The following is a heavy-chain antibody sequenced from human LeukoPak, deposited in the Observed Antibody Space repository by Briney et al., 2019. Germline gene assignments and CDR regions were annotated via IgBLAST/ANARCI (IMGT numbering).Heavy chain of an antibody. CDR3: ARNILTGYHAFDI. J-gene: IGHJ3*02. D-gene: IGHD3-9*01. V-gene: IGHV4-38-2*02. CDR2: IYHSGST. Sequence: SSETLSLTCTVSGYSISSGYYWGWIRQPPGKGLEWIGSIYHSGSTYYNPSLKSRVTISVDTSKNQFSLKLSSVTAADTAVYYCARNILTGYHAFDIWGQGTMVTVSS. CDR1: GYSISSGYY.